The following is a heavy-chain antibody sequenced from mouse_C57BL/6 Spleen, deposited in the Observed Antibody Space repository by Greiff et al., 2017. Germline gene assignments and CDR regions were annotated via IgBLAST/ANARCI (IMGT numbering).Heavy chain of an antibody. Sequence: VQLKESGAELVRPGASVKLSCTASGFNIKDDYMHWVKQRPEQGLEWIGWIDPENGDTEYASKFQGKATITADTSSNTAYLQLSSLTSEDTAVYYCALGGDGAWFAYWGQGTLVTVSA. J-gene: IGHJ3*01. V-gene: IGHV14-4*01. CDR2: IDPENGDT. D-gene: IGHD4-1*01. CDR3: ALGGDGAWFAY. CDR1: GFNIKDDY.